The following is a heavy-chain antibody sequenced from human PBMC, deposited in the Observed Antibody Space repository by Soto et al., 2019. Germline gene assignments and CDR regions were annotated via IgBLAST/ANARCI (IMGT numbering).Heavy chain of an antibody. CDR2: ISGSGGST. CDR1: GFTLSSYA. Sequence: PGGSLRLSCAASGFTLSSYAMSWVRQAPGKGLEWVSAISGSGGSTYYADSVKGRFTISRDNSKNTLHLQMNSLRAEDTAVYYCANLHTNNWFDPWGQGTLVTVSS. V-gene: IGHV3-23*01. J-gene: IGHJ5*02. D-gene: IGHD2-21*01. CDR3: ANLHTNNWFDP.